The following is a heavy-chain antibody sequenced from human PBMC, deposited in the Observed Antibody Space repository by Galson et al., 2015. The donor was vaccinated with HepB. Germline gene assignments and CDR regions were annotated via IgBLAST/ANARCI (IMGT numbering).Heavy chain of an antibody. J-gene: IGHJ6*02. Sequence: SVKVSCKASGGTFSSYAISWVRQAPGQGLEWMGGIIPIFGTANYAQKFQGRVTITADESTSTAYMELSSLRSEDTAVYYCASSLTRTTTVGSYYYGMDVRGQGTTVTVSS. V-gene: IGHV1-69*13. CDR3: ASSLTRTTTVGSYYYGMDV. CDR1: GGTFSSYA. D-gene: IGHD4-23*01. CDR2: IIPIFGTA.